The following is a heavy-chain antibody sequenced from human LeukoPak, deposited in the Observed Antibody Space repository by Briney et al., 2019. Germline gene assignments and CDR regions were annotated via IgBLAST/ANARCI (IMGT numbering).Heavy chain of an antibody. Sequence: SETLSLTCTVSGGSISSSSYYWGWIRQPPGKGLEWIGSIYYSGSTYYNPSLKSRVTISVDTSKNQFSLKLSSVTAADTAVYYCARVGTSIVVVTAMDYWGQGTLVTVSS. D-gene: IGHD2-21*02. CDR1: GGSISSSSYY. J-gene: IGHJ4*02. V-gene: IGHV4-39*07. CDR2: IYYSGST. CDR3: ARVGTSIVVVTAMDY.